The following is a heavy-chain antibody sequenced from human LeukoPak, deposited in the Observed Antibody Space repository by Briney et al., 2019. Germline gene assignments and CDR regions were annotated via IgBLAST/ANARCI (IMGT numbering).Heavy chain of an antibody. J-gene: IGHJ3*02. D-gene: IGHD2-2*02. CDR1: GGSISSSSYY. CDR3: ARESCSSTSCYNYEDAFDI. V-gene: IGHV4-39*07. Sequence: SETLSLTCTVSGGSISSSSYYWGWIRQPPGKGLEWIGSIYYSGSTNYNPSLKSRVTISVDTSKNQFSLKLSSVTAADTAVYYCARESCSSTSCYNYEDAFDIWGQGTMVTVSS. CDR2: IYYSGST.